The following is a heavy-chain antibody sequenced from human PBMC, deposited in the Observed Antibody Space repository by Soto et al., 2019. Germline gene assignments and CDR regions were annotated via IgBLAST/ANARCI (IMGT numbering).Heavy chain of an antibody. Sequence: GGSLRLSCAASGFTFSSYGMHWVRQAPGKGLEWVAVIWYDGSNKYYADSVKGRFTISRDNSKNTLYLQMNSLRAEDTAVYYCARDPFGGYDILTGYYLGERFDYWGQGTLVTVSS. V-gene: IGHV3-33*01. D-gene: IGHD3-9*01. CDR3: ARDPFGGYDILTGYYLGERFDY. CDR2: IWYDGSNK. J-gene: IGHJ4*02. CDR1: GFTFSSYG.